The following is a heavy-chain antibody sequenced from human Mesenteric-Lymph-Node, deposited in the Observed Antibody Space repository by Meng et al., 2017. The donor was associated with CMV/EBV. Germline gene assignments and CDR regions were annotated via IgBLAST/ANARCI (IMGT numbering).Heavy chain of an antibody. J-gene: IGHJ4*02. Sequence: VSCKASGGTFSSYAISWVRQAPGQGLEWMGRIIPILGIANYAQKFQGRVTITADKSTSTAYMELSSLRSEDTAVYYCARRDGYYSGHWVQGTLVTVSS. D-gene: IGHD5-24*01. CDR3: ARRDGYYSGH. V-gene: IGHV1-69*04. CDR1: GGTFSSYA. CDR2: IIPILGIA.